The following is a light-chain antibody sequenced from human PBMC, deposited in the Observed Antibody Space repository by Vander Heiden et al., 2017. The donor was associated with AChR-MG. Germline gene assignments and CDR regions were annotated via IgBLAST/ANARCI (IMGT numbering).Light chain of an antibody. CDR1: QSISSW. CDR2: DAS. J-gene: IGKJ3*01. V-gene: IGKV1-5*01. Sequence: DIQMTQSPSTLSASVGDRVTITCRASQSISSWLAWYQQKPGKAPKLLIYDASSLESGVPSRFSGSGSGTEFTLTISSLQPDDFATYDGQSRDTFGHGTKVDIK. CDR3: QSRDT.